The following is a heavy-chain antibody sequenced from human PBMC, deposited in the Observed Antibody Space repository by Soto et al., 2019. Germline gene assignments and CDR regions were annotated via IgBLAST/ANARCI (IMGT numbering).Heavy chain of an antibody. Sequence: GASVKVSCKASGYTFTSYAMHWVRQAPGQRLEWMGWINAGNGNTKYSQKFQGRVTITRDTSASTAYMELSSLRSEDTAVYYCARDRKGYCTNGVCYRGWFDPWGQGTLVTVSS. CDR3: ARDRKGYCTNGVCYRGWFDP. V-gene: IGHV1-3*01. D-gene: IGHD2-8*01. CDR1: GYTFTSYA. J-gene: IGHJ5*02. CDR2: INAGNGNT.